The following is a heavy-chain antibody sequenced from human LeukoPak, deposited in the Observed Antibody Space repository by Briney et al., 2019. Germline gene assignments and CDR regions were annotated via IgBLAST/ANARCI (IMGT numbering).Heavy chain of an antibody. V-gene: IGHV4-38-2*02. D-gene: IGHD3-10*01. Sequence: SETLSLTCTVSGYSISSGYYWGWIRQPPGKGLEWIGSIYHSGSTYYNPSLKSRVTISVDTSKNQFTLTVSSVTAADTAVYYCARVVRGNYYGSGTPFLDYWGQGSLVTVSS. J-gene: IGHJ4*02. CDR1: GYSISSGYY. CDR3: ARVVRGNYYGSGTPFLDY. CDR2: IYHSGST.